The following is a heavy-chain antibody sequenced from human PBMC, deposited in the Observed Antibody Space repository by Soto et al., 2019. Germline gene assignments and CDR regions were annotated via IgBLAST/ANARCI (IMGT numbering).Heavy chain of an antibody. J-gene: IGHJ6*02. CDR2: IIPIFGTA. V-gene: IGHV1-69*13. CDR1: GGTFSCYA. CDR3: ARDYRRRDGYINYYYYGMDV. Sequence: GASVKVSCKASGGTFSCYAISWVRQAPGQGLEWMGGIIPIFGTANYAQKFQGRVTITADESTSTAYMELSSLRSEDTAVYYCARDYRRRDGYINYYYYGMDVWGQGTTVTVSS. D-gene: IGHD3-16*02.